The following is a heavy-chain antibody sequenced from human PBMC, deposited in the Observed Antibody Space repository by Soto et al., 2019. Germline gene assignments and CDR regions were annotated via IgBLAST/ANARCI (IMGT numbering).Heavy chain of an antibody. J-gene: IGHJ6*02. CDR2: ISWNSGSI. V-gene: IGHV3-9*01. D-gene: IGHD6-6*01. CDR1: GFTFDDYA. CDR3: AKDILGGSSSSAGYYYYGMDV. Sequence: GGSLRLSCAASGFTFDDYAMHWVRQAPGKGLEWVSGISWNSGSIGYADSVKGRFTISRDNAKNSLYLQMNSLRAEDTALYYCAKDILGGSSSSAGYYYYGMDVWGQGTTVTVSS.